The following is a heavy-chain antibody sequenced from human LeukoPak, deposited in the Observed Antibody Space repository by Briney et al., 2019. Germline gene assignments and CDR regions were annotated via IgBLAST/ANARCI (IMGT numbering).Heavy chain of an antibody. V-gene: IGHV1-58*02. CDR3: AAETRRDGYNLDY. Sequence: GASVKVSCKASGFTFTSSAMQWVRQARGQRLEWIGWIVVGSGNTNYAQKFQERVTITRDMSTSTAYMELGSLRSEDTAVYYCAAETRRDGYNLDYWGQGTLVTVSS. CDR1: GFTFTSSA. D-gene: IGHD5-24*01. J-gene: IGHJ4*02. CDR2: IVVGSGNT.